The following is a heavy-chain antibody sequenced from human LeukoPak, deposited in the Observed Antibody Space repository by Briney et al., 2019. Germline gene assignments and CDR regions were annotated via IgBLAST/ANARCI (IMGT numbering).Heavy chain of an antibody. J-gene: IGHJ4*02. Sequence: GGSLRLSCAASGFTFSRYWMHWVRQAPGKGLVWVSRMNEDGRITDYADSVKGRFTISRDNAKSTLYLQMNSLTVEDTAVYFCASDFTGRHDLWGQGTLVTVSS. V-gene: IGHV3-74*01. CDR1: GFTFSRYW. D-gene: IGHD2-8*02. CDR3: ASDFTGRHDL. CDR2: MNEDGRIT.